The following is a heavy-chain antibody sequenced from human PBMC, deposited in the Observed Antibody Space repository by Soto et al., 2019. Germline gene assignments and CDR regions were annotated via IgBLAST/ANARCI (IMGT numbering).Heavy chain of an antibody. CDR1: GYSVRGYY. J-gene: IGHJ4*02. CDR3: VSLQTSGWPGVH. V-gene: IGHV1-2*02. Sequence: ASVEVSCKSSGYSVRGYYIQWVRQAPGQGPEWLGWIYPNTETTDSSKKFQGRVTMTSDMSTRTVYMELRDLRSDDTAVYYCVSLQTSGWPGVHWGQGTLVTVSS. CDR2: IYPNTETT. D-gene: IGHD6-25*01.